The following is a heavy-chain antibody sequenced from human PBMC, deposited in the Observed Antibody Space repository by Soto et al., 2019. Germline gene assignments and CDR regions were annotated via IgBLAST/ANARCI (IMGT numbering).Heavy chain of an antibody. D-gene: IGHD3-22*01. CDR3: ARSQDSPGYWNNCFDP. CDR1: GGTFSTYT. CDR2: IIPLFGTA. J-gene: IGHJ5*02. V-gene: IGHV1-69*13. Sequence: SVKVSCKASGGTFSTYTMTWVRQAPGQGLEWMGGIIPLFGTANYAQKFQGRVTITADESTSTVYMELSSLRSEDTAVYYCARSQDSPGYWNNCFDPWGQGTLVTVSS.